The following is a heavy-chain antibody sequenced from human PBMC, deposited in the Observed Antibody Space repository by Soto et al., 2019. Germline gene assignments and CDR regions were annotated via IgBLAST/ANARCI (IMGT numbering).Heavy chain of an antibody. CDR1: GFTFSSYA. J-gene: IGHJ6*02. CDR2: ISYDGSNK. CDR3: ARDRRVYAKNNYYYYGMDV. D-gene: IGHD2-8*01. Sequence: PGGSLRLSCAASGFTFSSYAMHWVRQAPGKGLEWVAVISYDGSNKYYADSVKGRFTISRDNSKNTLYLQMNSLRAEDTAVYYCARDRRVYAKNNYYYYGMDVWGQGTTVTVSS. V-gene: IGHV3-30-3*01.